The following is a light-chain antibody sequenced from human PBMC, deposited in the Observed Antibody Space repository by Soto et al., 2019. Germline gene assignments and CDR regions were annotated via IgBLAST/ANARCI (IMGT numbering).Light chain of an antibody. CDR1: QSVRSSH. CDR3: QQYSSSPLT. J-gene: IGKJ4*01. CDR2: GAS. Sequence: EIVLTQSPGTLSLPPGERATLSCRASQSVRSSHLAWYQQMPGQAPRLLIFGASNRATGIPDRFSGSGSGTDFTLSISRLEPEDFAVYYCQQYSSSPLTFGGGTKVEIK. V-gene: IGKV3-20*01.